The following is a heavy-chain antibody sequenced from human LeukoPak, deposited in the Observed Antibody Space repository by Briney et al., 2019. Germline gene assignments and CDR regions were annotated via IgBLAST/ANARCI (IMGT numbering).Heavy chain of an antibody. CDR1: GGSISSSSYY. Sequence: SETLSLTCTVSGGSISSSSYYWGWIRQPPGKGLEWIGSIYYSGSTYYDPALKSRVTISVDTSKNQFSLKLSSVTAADTAVYYCAREGLGSGAFDIWGQGKMVTVSS. J-gene: IGHJ3*02. CDR3: AREGLGSGAFDI. D-gene: IGHD3-10*01. V-gene: IGHV4-39*02. CDR2: IYYSGST.